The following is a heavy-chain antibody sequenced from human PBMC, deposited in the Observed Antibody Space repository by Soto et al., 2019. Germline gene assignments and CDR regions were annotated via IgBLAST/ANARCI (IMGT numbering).Heavy chain of an antibody. CDR1: GYTFTSYY. CDR2: INPSGGST. CDR3: ARANRVSTDTLSYYFDY. J-gene: IGHJ4*02. V-gene: IGHV1-46*03. D-gene: IGHD4-17*01. Sequence: ASVKVSCKASGYTFTSYYMHWVRQAPGQGLEWMGIINPSGGSTSYAQKFQGRVTMTRDTSTSTVYMELSSLRSEDTAVYYCARANRVSTDTLSYYFDYWGQGTLVTVSS.